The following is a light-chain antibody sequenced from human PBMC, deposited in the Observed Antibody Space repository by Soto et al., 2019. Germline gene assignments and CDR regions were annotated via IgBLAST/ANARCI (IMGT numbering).Light chain of an antibody. V-gene: IGKV1-39*01. J-gene: IGKJ4*01. CDR1: QTLNNY. Sequence: DIQMTQSPSSVSASVGDRITITCRASQTLNNYLTWFQQKPGKAPKVLIYAASTLQSGVPSRFSGSGSGAEFTLTISSLEPEDFATYYCQQSFSPLLTFGGGTKVDIK. CDR2: AAS. CDR3: QQSFSPLLT.